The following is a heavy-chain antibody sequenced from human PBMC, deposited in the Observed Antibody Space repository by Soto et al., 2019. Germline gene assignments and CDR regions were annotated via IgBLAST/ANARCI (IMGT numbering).Heavy chain of an antibody. CDR3: ARHSLALRKNSWFDP. Sequence: SETLSLTCTVSGDSIISSDFYWGWVRQPPGKGLEWIGSIFYLGSSYYNPSLKSRVTMSVDTSKNQFSLRLRSVTAADTALYFCARHSLALRKNSWFDPWGQGIMVTVSS. D-gene: IGHD3-3*02. CDR1: GDSIISSDFY. CDR2: IFYLGSS. J-gene: IGHJ5*02. V-gene: IGHV4-39*01.